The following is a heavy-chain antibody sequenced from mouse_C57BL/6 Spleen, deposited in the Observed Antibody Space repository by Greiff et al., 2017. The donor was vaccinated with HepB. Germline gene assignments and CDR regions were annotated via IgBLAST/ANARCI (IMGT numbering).Heavy chain of an antibody. CDR2: ISSGGSYT. CDR3: ARQNGSSSYYFDY. CDR1: GFTFSSYG. J-gene: IGHJ2*01. V-gene: IGHV5-6*02. Sequence: DVKLVESGGDLVKPGGSLKLSCAASGFTFSSYGMSWVRQTPDKRLEWVATISSGGSYTYYPDSVKGRFTISRDNAKNTLYLQMSSLKSEDTAMYYCARQNGSSSYYFDYWGQGTTLTVSS. D-gene: IGHD1-1*01.